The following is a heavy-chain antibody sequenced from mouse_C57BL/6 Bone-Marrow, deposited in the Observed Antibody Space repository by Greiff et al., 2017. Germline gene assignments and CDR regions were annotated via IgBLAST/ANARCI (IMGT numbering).Heavy chain of an antibody. V-gene: IGHV2-6-1*01. D-gene: IGHD3-2*02. Sequence: VQLQESGPGLVAPSQSLSITCTVSGFSLTSYGVHWVRQPPGKGLEWLVVIWSDGSTTYNSALKSRLSISKDNSTSQVFLIMNSLQADDTAMYYWARHHSSGPHAMDYWGQGTSVTVSS. CDR1: GFSLTSYG. J-gene: IGHJ4*01. CDR2: IWSDGST. CDR3: ARHHSSGPHAMDY.